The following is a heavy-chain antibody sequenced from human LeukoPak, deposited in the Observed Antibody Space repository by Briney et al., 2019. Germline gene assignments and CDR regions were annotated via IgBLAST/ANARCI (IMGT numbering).Heavy chain of an antibody. CDR2: INPNSGGT. D-gene: IGHD3-16*02. V-gene: IGHV1-2*02. CDR1: GYTFTGYY. Sequence: GASVKVSCKASGYTFTGYYMHWVRQAPGQGLEWMGWINPNSGGTNYAQKFQGRVTMTRDTSISTAYMELSRLRSEDTAVYYCARALGHYDYVWGSYRYTPLDYWGQGTLVTVSS. J-gene: IGHJ4*02. CDR3: ARALGHYDYVWGSYRYTPLDY.